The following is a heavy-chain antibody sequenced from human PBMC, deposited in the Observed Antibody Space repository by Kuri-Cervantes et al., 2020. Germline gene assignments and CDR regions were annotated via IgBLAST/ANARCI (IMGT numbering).Heavy chain of an antibody. J-gene: IGHJ4*02. V-gene: IGHV1-69*13. Sequence: SVKVSCKASGGTFSSYAISWVRQAPGQGLEWMGGIIPIFGTANYAQKFQGRVTITADESTSTAYMELSSLRSEDTAVYYCARDGLPTYYYDSSGYYYFDYWGQGTLVTSSS. D-gene: IGHD3-22*01. CDR1: GGTFSSYA. CDR2: IIPIFGTA. CDR3: ARDGLPTYYYDSSGYYYFDY.